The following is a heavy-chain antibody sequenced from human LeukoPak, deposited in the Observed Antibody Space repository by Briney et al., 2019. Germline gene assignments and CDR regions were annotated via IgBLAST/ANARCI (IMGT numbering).Heavy chain of an antibody. CDR2: ISGSGGST. J-gene: IGHJ4*02. CDR1: GFTFSSYA. CDR3: AKDLASVGTSWSTFDY. V-gene: IGHV3-23*01. D-gene: IGHD2-2*01. Sequence: GGSLRLSCAGSGFTFSSYAMSWVRQAPGKGLEWVSAISGSGGSTYYADSVKGRFTISRDNSKNTLYLQMNSLRAEDTAVYYCAKDLASVGTSWSTFDYWGQGTLVTVSS.